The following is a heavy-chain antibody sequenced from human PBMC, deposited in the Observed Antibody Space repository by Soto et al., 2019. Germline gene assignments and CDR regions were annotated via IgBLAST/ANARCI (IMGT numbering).Heavy chain of an antibody. CDR2: IYYSGNT. D-gene: IGHD6-6*01. J-gene: IGHJ4*02. CDR3: ARGIYSTSSSFDS. Sequence: SETLSLTCTVSGDSISTADYYWNWIRQPPGKGLEWIGYIYYSGNTYYIPSLKSRVTISVDTSKNQISLKLNSVTAADTAVYYCARGIYSTSSSFDSWGQGTLVTV. CDR1: GDSISTADYY. V-gene: IGHV4-30-4*01.